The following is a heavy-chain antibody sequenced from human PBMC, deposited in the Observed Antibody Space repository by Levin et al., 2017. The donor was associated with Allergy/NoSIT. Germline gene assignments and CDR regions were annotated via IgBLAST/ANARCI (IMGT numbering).Heavy chain of an antibody. CDR1: GFTFSSYS. Sequence: PGGSLRLSCAASGFTFSSYSMNWVRQAPGKGLEWVSSISSSSSYIYYADSVKGRFTISRDNAKNSLYLQMNSLRAEDTAVYYCASVYSYVPEYYYYYGMDVWGQGTTVTVSS. V-gene: IGHV3-21*01. D-gene: IGHD5-18*01. CDR2: ISSSSSYI. CDR3: ASVYSYVPEYYYYYGMDV. J-gene: IGHJ6*02.